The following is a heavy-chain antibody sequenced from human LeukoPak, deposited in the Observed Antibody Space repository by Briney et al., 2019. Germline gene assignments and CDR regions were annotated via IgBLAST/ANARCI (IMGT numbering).Heavy chain of an antibody. V-gene: IGHV3-74*01. CDR3: ARVAVVPAAYFDY. Sequence: GESLRLSCAASGFTFSSYWMHWVRQAPGKGLVWVSRINSDGSSTIYPDSVKGRFTISRDNAKKKLYLQMNSLRAEDTAVYYCARVAVVPAAYFDYWGQGTLVTVSS. J-gene: IGHJ4*02. D-gene: IGHD2-2*01. CDR2: INSDGSST. CDR1: GFTFSSYW.